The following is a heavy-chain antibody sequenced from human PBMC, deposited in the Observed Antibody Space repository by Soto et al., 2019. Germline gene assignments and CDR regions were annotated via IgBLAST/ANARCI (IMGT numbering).Heavy chain of an antibody. CDR1: GFSLSTSGMC. CDR3: VRVRYSHQRRPYYYYGMDV. V-gene: IGHV2-70*01. Sequence: SGPTLVNPTQTLTLTCTFSGFSLSTSGMCVSWIRQPPGKALEWLALIDWNDDKFYRTSLKTRLAISKDTSENQVVLKVTNMDPVDTATYYCVRVRYSHQRRPYYYYGMDVWGQGTKVTGSS. J-gene: IGHJ6*02. CDR2: IDWNDDK. D-gene: IGHD5-12*01.